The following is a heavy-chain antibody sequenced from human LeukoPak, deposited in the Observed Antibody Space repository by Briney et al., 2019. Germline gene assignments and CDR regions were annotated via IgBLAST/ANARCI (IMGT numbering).Heavy chain of an antibody. V-gene: IGHV1-18*01. J-gene: IGHJ5*02. CDR2: ISAYNGNT. D-gene: IGHD4-17*01. CDR1: GYTFTSYG. CDR3: ARDEDGDYLFWFDP. Sequence: ASVKVSCKASGYTFTSYGISWVRQAPGQGLEWMGWISAYNGNTNYAQKLQGRVTMTTDTSTSTAYMELRSLRSDDTAVYYCARDEDGDYLFWFDPWGQGTLVTVSS.